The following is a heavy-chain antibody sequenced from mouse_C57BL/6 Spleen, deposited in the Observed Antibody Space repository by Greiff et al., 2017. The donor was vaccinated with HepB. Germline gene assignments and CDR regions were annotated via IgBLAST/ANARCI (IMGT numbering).Heavy chain of an antibody. D-gene: IGHD2-5*01. CDR2: IWGDGGT. V-gene: IGHV2-3*01. J-gene: IGHJ1*03. CDR1: GFSLTSYG. CDR3: AKPCYSNYVWYFDV. Sequence: VKLMESGPGLVAPSQSLSITCTVSGFSLTSYGVSWVRQPPGKGLEWLGVIWGDGGTNYHSALLSRLSISKDNSKSQVFLKLNSLQTDDTATYYCAKPCYSNYVWYFDVWGTGTTVTVSS.